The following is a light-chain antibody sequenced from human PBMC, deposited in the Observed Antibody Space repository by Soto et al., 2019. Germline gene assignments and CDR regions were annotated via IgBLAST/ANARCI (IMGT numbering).Light chain of an antibody. J-gene: IGKJ4*01. V-gene: IGKV1-12*01. CDR2: AAS. CDR1: QDISTW. Sequence: DIQMTQSPSSVSASVGDRVTITCRASQDISTWLAWYQQKPGKAPKLLIYAASTLHIGVPSRFSGSGSGTDFTLTISSLEPEDFAVYYCQQRSNWPLTFGGGTKVDIK. CDR3: QQRSNWPLT.